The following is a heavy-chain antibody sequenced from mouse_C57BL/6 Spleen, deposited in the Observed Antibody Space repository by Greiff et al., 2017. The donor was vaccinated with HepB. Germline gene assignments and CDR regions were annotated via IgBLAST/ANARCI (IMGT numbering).Heavy chain of an antibody. CDR3: ARRLDYFDY. V-gene: IGHV1-18*01. J-gene: IGHJ2*01. CDR2: INPNNGGT. CDR1: GYTFTDYN. D-gene: IGHD4-1*01. Sequence: EVNLVESGPELVKPGASVKIPCKASGYTFTDYNMDWVKQSHGKSLEWIGDINPNNGGTIYNQKFKGKATLTVDKSSSTAYMELRSLTSEDTAVYYCARRLDYFDYWGQGTTLTVSS.